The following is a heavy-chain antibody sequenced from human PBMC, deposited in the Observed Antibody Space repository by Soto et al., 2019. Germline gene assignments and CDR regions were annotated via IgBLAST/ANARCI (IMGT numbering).Heavy chain of an antibody. CDR2: ISGDGLST. CDR1: GSTFTDFT. CDR3: ARRPDAFDI. J-gene: IGHJ3*02. V-gene: IGHV3-23*01. Sequence: GGSLRLSXAGSGSTFTDFTMTWVRQAPGKGLEWVSAISGDGLSTYYAGSVKGRFTISRDNSKTTLYLQMNSLRAEDTAVYYCARRPDAFDIWGRGTMVTVSS.